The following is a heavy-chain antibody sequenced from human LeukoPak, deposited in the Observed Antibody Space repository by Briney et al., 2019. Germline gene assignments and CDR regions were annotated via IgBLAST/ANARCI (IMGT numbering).Heavy chain of an antibody. V-gene: IGHV3-64*01. Sequence: GGSLRFSCAASGFTFSSYAMHWVRQAPGKGLEYVSAISSNGGSTYYANSVKGRFTISRDNSKNTLYLQMGSLRAEDMAVYYCAREGPDYGGNIFDYWGQGTLVTVSS. CDR3: AREGPDYGGNIFDY. J-gene: IGHJ4*02. CDR2: ISSNGGST. D-gene: IGHD4-23*01. CDR1: GFTFSSYA.